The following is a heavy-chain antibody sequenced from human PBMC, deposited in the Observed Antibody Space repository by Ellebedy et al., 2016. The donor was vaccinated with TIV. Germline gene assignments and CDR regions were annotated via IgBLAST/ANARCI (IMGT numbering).Heavy chain of an antibody. CDR3: AKDRVGGGGVVGPDY. CDR1: GFPFSSYA. D-gene: IGHD3-3*01. V-gene: IGHV3-23*01. Sequence: GESLKISCATSGFPFSSYAMNWVRQAPGKGLEWVSTIRNDGCTTYYADSVKGRFTISGDRSKDTVYLQMNSLRVEDTAVYYCAKDRVGGGGVVGPDYWGQGTLVTVSS. CDR2: IRNDGCTT. J-gene: IGHJ4*02.